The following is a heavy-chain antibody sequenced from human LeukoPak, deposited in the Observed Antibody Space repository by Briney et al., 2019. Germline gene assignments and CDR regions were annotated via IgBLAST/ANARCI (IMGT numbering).Heavy chain of an antibody. CDR1: GFTFSSYW. CDR2: IKQDGSEK. V-gene: IGHV3-7*01. D-gene: IGHD3-10*01. CDR3: ASDSRSGSFELDY. J-gene: IGHJ4*02. Sequence: GGSLRLSCAASGFTFSSYWMSWVRQAPGKGLEWVANIKQDGSEKYYVDSVKGRFTISRDNAKNSLYLQMNSLRAEDTAVYYCASDSRSGSFELDYWGQGALVTVSS.